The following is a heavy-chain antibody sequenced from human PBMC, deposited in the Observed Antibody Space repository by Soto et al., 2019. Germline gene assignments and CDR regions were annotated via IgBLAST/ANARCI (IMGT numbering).Heavy chain of an antibody. J-gene: IGHJ4*02. CDR3: TSLYYGH. D-gene: IGHD4-17*01. Sequence: PGGSLRLSCAASEFTFANTWISWVRQAPGKGLEWVGRIKSKADGGTTDYAAPVKGRFTISRDESQNTLYLQMNSLKTEDTTVYYCTSLYYGHWGQGPMVTVSS. V-gene: IGHV3-15*01. CDR1: EFTFANTW. CDR2: IKSKADGGTT.